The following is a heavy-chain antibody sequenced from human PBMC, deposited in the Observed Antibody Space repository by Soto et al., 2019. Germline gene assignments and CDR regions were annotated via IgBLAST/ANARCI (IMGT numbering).Heavy chain of an antibody. V-gene: IGHV3-33*01. CDR3: ARDASGTTSFLAS. Sequence: WGSLRLSCEASGFMFCTSGIHFFRHAPGKGLEWVSGIWLDGSERYYSDSVKGRFTISRDNSKNTLFLQMNSLRVEDTAVYFCARDASGTTSFLASWGQGTLVTVSS. J-gene: IGHJ5*01. CDR2: IWLDGSER. CDR1: GFMFCTSG. D-gene: IGHD1-1*01.